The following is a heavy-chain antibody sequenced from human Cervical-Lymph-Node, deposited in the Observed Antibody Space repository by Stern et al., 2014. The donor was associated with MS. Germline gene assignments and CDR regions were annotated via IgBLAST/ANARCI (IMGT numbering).Heavy chain of an antibody. CDR1: GGTFSSYA. CDR2: VIPIFGTA. D-gene: IGHD1-26*01. CDR3: ARGELKEGLVRGMDV. J-gene: IGHJ6*02. Sequence: VQLVESGAEVKKPGSSVKVSCKASGGTFSSYAISWVRQAPGQGLERLGGVIPIFGTANYAQKVQGRVTITADESTSTAYMELSSLRSEDTAVYYCARGELKEGLVRGMDVWGQGTTVTVSS. V-gene: IGHV1-69*01.